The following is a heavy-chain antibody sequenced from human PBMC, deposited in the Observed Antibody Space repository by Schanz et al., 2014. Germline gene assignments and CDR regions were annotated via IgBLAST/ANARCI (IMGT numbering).Heavy chain of an antibody. CDR1: GYTFTDYG. D-gene: IGHD6-13*01. J-gene: IGHJ4*02. CDR3: ARSGSSNWYFFDY. V-gene: IGHV1-46*01. Sequence: QVQVVQSGAEVKKPGASVKVSCKASGYTFTDYGVIWVRQAPGQGLEWMGMINPSGGSTTYAQKFQGRVTITRDTLASTAYMEVSSLRSEDTAVYYCARSGSSNWYFFDYWGQGTLVTVSS. CDR2: INPSGGST.